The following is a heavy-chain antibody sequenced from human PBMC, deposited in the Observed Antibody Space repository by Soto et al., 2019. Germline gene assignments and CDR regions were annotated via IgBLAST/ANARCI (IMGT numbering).Heavy chain of an antibody. CDR1: GFSFSNYA. V-gene: IGHV3-48*01. J-gene: IGHJ3*02. CDR3: ARDYAYAFDM. Sequence: GGSLRLSCTASGFSFSNYAMQWFRQAPGKGLEWVSHIWSSTSDIWYTDSVKGRFTISRDNAKNSLYLLVNSLRAEDTAVYYCARDYAYAFDMWGQGTMVTVS. CDR2: IWSSTSDI. D-gene: IGHD3-16*01.